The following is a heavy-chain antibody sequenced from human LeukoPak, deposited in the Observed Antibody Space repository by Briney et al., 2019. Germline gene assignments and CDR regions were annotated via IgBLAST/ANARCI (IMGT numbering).Heavy chain of an antibody. CDR1: GFTFSSYA. CDR2: IWYDGSNK. D-gene: IGHD5-18*01. Sequence: GGSLRLSCAASGFTFSSYAVSWVRQAPGKGLEWVAVIWYDGSNKYYADSVKGRFDITRDNSKNTLNLHMNSLRAEDTAVYYCAKDPHGSYGPRYFFDYWGQGTLVTVSS. CDR3: AKDPHGSYGPRYFFDY. V-gene: IGHV3-33*06. J-gene: IGHJ4*02.